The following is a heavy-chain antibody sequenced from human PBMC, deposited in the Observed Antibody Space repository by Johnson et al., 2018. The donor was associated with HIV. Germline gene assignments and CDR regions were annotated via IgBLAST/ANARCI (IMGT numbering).Heavy chain of an antibody. V-gene: IGHV3-30*04. CDR1: GFTFSSYA. CDR2: ISYDGSNK. Sequence: QMLLVESGGGVVQPGRSLRLSCAASGFTFSSYAMHWVRQAPGKGLEWVAVISYDGSNKYYADSVKGRFTIARDNSKNTLYLQMNSLRAEDTAVYYCERDNWSWNLWGQGAIVTVSS. CDR3: ERDNWSWNL. D-gene: IGHD1-20*01. J-gene: IGHJ3*01.